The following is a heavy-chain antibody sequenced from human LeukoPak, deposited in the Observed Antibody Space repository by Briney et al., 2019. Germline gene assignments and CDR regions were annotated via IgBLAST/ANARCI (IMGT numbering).Heavy chain of an antibody. CDR2: IYPADSDI. CDR1: GYSINNYW. CDR3: ARQEYCSGGSCYTWFDP. D-gene: IGHD2-15*01. Sequence: HGESLKISRKGSGYSINNYWIGWVRQMPGKGLEWMGIIYPADSDIRYSPSFQGQVTISADKSISTAYLQWSSLKASDTAMYYCARQEYCSGGSCYTWFDPWGQGTLVIVSS. V-gene: IGHV5-51*01. J-gene: IGHJ5*02.